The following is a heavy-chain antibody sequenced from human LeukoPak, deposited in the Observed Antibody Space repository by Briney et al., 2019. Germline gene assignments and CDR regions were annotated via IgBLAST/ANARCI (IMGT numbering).Heavy chain of an antibody. D-gene: IGHD3-22*01. Sequence: GGSLRLSCAASGFTFSDYYMSWIRQAPGKGLEWVSYISTSGTTIYYAESVKGRFTISRDNAKNSLSLQMNSLRAEDTAVYYCARDLSSGKYWGQGTLVTVSS. CDR3: ARDLSSGKY. CDR1: GFTFSDYY. V-gene: IGHV3-11*04. CDR2: ISTSGTTI. J-gene: IGHJ4*02.